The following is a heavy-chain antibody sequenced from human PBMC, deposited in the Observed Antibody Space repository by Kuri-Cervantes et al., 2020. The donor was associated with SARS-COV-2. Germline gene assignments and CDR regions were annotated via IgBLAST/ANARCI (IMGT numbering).Heavy chain of an antibody. Sequence: GESLKIYCQGSGYNFTRYWIGWVRQTPGKGLEWMGIIYPGDSDTRYSPSFQGQVTISADKSISTAYLQWSSLKPSDTAMYYCARRGYSYGTPSYFDYWGQGTLVTVSS. J-gene: IGHJ4*02. CDR2: IYPGDSDT. CDR1: GYNFTRYW. D-gene: IGHD5-18*01. V-gene: IGHV5-51*01. CDR3: ARRGYSYGTPSYFDY.